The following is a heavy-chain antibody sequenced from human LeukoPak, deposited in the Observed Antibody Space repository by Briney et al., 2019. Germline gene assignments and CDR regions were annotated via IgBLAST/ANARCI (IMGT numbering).Heavy chain of an antibody. V-gene: IGHV3-48*02. Sequence: GGSLRLSCAASGFSFSHYNMNWVRQAPGKGLEWISFIASSSRSKYYADSVKGRFTISRDNAKDSLYLQMNSLRDEDTAVYYCARAHSSGYFVWGQGTLVTVSS. CDR2: IASSSRSK. CDR1: GFSFSHYN. CDR3: ARAHSSGYFV. D-gene: IGHD3-22*01. J-gene: IGHJ4*02.